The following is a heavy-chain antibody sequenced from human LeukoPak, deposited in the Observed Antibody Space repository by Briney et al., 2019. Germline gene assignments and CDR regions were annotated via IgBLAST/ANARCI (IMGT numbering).Heavy chain of an antibody. CDR2: INPNSGGT. Sequence: ASVKVSCKASGYTFTGYYIHWERQAPGQGLEWMGWINPNSGGTNYAQKFQGRVTMTRDTSISTAYMELSRLRSDDTAVYYCARGGIAASLSPSVGLNWFDPWGQGTLVTVSS. CDR3: ARGGIAASLSPSVGLNWFDP. D-gene: IGHD6-13*01. CDR1: GYTFTGYY. J-gene: IGHJ5*02. V-gene: IGHV1-2*02.